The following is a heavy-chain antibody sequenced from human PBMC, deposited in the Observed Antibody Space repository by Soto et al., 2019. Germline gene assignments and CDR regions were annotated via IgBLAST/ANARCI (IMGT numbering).Heavy chain of an antibody. J-gene: IGHJ4*02. Sequence: SETLSLTCTVSGGSISSYYWSWIRQPPGKGLEWIGYIYYSGSTNYNPSLKSRVTISVDTSKNQFSLKLSSVTAADTAVYYCARAPLWFGESPPFFDYWGQGTLVTVS. CDR2: IYYSGST. D-gene: IGHD3-10*01. V-gene: IGHV4-59*01. CDR3: ARAPLWFGESPPFFDY. CDR1: GGSISSYY.